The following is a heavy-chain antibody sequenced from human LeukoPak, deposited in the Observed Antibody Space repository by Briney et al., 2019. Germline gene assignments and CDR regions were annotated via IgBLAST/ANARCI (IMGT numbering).Heavy chain of an antibody. CDR1: GGSFIGFH. D-gene: IGHD6-13*01. Sequence: SETLSLTCAVYGGSFIGFHWSWIRQPPGKGLEWIGDINHSGSTNYNPSLTSRVTISVDTSKNQFSLKLSSVTAADTAVYYCARQGYSSSWTRYYYYYMDIWGKGTTVTISS. J-gene: IGHJ6*03. V-gene: IGHV4-34*01. CDR3: ARQGYSSSWTRYYYYYMDI. CDR2: INHSGST.